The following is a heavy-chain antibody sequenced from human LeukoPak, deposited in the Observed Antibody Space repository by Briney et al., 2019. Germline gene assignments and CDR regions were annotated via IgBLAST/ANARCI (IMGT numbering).Heavy chain of an antibody. CDR2: IWYDGSNK. D-gene: IGHD6-13*01. CDR3: ARDERWVAALDY. CDR1: GLTFSSYG. J-gene: IGHJ4*02. Sequence: GGSLRLSCAASGLTFSSYGMHWVRQAPGKGLEWVAVIWYDGSNKYYADSVKGRFTISRDNSKNTLYLQMNSLRAEDTAVYYCARDERWVAALDYWGQGTLVTVSS. V-gene: IGHV3-33*01.